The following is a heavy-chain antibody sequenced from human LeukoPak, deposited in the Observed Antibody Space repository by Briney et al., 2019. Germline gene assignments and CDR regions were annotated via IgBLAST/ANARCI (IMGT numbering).Heavy chain of an antibody. D-gene: IGHD4-11*01. CDR1: GFTFGTYA. CDR3: VKDGTWIFNYNFDY. V-gene: IGHV3-23*01. Sequence: GGSLRLSCAASGFTFGTYAMNWVRQAPGRGLDWVSGISGSAGLTYYADSVKGRFTISRDNSKNMVFLQMNSLRAEDTAVYYCVKDGTWIFNYNFDYWGQGALVTVSA. J-gene: IGHJ4*02. CDR2: ISGSAGLT.